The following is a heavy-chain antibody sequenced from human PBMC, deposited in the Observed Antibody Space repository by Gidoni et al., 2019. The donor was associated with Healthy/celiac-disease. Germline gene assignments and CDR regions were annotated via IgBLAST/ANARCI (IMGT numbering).Heavy chain of an antibody. Sequence: QVQLQQWGAGLLKPSETLSLTCAVYGGSFSGYYWSWIRQPPGKGLEWIGEINHSGSTNYTPSLKSRVTISVDTSKNQFSLKLSSVTAADTAVYYCARGPGVVPAAMCSWFDPWGQGTLVTVSS. D-gene: IGHD2-2*01. CDR3: ARGPGVVPAAMCSWFDP. J-gene: IGHJ5*02. V-gene: IGHV4-34*01. CDR1: GGSFSGYY. CDR2: INHSGST.